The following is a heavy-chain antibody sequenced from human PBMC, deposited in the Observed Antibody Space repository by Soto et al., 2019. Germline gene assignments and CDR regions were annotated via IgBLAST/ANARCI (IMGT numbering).Heavy chain of an antibody. D-gene: IGHD2-2*01. CDR2: ISYSGST. V-gene: IGHV4-39*01. J-gene: IGHJ6*03. Sequence: SETLSLTCTGSGGSISSSSSSWGWIRQPPGKGLEWLGIISYSGSTYYSPSLKSRVTISVDASKNLFSLKLSSVTAADTAVYYCARTYVTDVVVVPASKDYMDVWGKGTTVTVSS. CDR1: GGSISSSSSS. CDR3: ARTYVTDVVVVPASKDYMDV.